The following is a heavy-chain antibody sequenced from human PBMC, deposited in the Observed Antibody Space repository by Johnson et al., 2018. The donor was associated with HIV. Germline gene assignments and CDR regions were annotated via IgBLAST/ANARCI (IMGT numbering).Heavy chain of an antibody. V-gene: IGHV3-53*01. J-gene: IGHJ3*02. CDR2: IYSGGSI. CDR3: AKDSIEWELRAFDI. Sequence: LVESGGGLIQPGGSLRLSCAASGFLVSSNYMSWVRQAPGKGLEWVSVIYSGGSIYYADSVKGRFTISRDNSKNTLYLQMNSLRAEDTAVYYCAKDSIEWELRAFDIWGQGTMVTVSS. D-gene: IGHD1-26*01. CDR1: GFLVSSNY.